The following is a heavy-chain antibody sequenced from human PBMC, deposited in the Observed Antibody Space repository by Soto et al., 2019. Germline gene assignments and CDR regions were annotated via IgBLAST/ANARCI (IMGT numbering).Heavy chain of an antibody. CDR1: GFTFSSYA. Sequence: EVQLLESGGGLVQPGGSLRLSCAASGFTFSSYAMSLVRQAPGKGLEWVSAISGSGGSTYYEDSVKGRFTISRDNSKNTLYLQMNSLRAEDTAVYYCAKEGRYFDWLLHNMDVWGKGTTVTVSS. J-gene: IGHJ6*03. CDR2: ISGSGGST. D-gene: IGHD3-9*01. V-gene: IGHV3-23*01. CDR3: AKEGRYFDWLLHNMDV.